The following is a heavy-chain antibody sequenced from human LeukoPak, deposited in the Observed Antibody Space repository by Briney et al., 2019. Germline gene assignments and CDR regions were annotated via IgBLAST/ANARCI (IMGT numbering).Heavy chain of an antibody. CDR1: GFTFSGYS. D-gene: IGHD2-2*02. V-gene: IGHV3-21*01. CDR3: ARDCSSTSCYRLS. CDR2: ISSSSSYI. J-gene: IGHJ5*02. Sequence: GGSLRLSCAASGFTFSGYSMNWVRQAPGKGLEWVSSISSSSSYIYYADSVKGRFTISRDNAKNSLYLQMNSLRAEDTAVYYCARDCSSTSCYRLSWGQGTLVTVSS.